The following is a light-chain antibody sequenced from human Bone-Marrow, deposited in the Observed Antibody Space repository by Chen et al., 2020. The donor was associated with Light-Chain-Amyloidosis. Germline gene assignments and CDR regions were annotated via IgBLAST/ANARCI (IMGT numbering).Light chain of an antibody. CDR2: RNN. J-gene: IGLJ1*01. CDR3: AAWDGSLSGYV. V-gene: IGLV1-47*01. CDR1: SSNIGINY. Sequence: QSVLTQPPSASGTPGQRVTISGSGASSNIGINYVYWYKHFPGAAPNLLLHRNNQRPSGVPARFSASKSGTSAFLAISGLRSEDEADYYCAAWDGSLSGYVFGPGTNVIVL.